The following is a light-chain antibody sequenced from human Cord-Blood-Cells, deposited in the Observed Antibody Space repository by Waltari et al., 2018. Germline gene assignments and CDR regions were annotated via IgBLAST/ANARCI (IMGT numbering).Light chain of an antibody. CDR1: SSNIGNNA. V-gene: IGLV1-36*01. CDR2: YDD. J-gene: IGLJ3*02. Sequence: QSVLTQPPSVSEAPRQRVTISCSGSSSNIGNNAVNRYQQLPRKAPKLLIYYDDLLPSGVSDRFSGSKSGTAASLAISGLQSEDEADYYCAAWDDSLNGWVFGGGTKLTVL. CDR3: AAWDDSLNGWV.